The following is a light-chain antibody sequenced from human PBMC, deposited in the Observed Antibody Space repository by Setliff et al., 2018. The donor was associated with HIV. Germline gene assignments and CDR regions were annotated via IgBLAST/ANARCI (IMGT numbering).Light chain of an antibody. CDR3: ISYATTNTLP. Sequence: QSVLTQTASVSGSPGQSITISCTGTSSDVGGYSYVSWYQQHPGKAPKLIIYEVRNRPSGVSNRFSGSKSGNTASLTISGLQAEDEADYYCISYATTNTLPFGTGTKVTVL. CDR2: EVR. J-gene: IGLJ1*01. V-gene: IGLV2-14*01. CDR1: SSDVGGYSY.